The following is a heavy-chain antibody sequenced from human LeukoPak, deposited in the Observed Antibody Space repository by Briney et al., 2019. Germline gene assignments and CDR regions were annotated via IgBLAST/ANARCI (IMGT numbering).Heavy chain of an antibody. J-gene: IGHJ5*02. D-gene: IGHD2-2*01. CDR1: GFTFSSYE. CDR3: ARYCSSTSCGNWFDP. V-gene: IGHV3-48*03. CDR2: ISSSGSTI. Sequence: GGSLRLSCAASGFTFSSYEMNWVRQAPGKGLEWVSYISSSGSTIYYADSVKGRFTISRDNAKNSLYLQMNSLRAEDTAVYYCARYCSSTSCGNWFDPWGQGTLVTVSS.